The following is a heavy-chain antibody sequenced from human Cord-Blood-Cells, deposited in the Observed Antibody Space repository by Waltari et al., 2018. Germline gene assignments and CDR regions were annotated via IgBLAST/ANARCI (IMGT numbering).Heavy chain of an antibody. V-gene: IGHV5-51*01. CDR2: IYPADPDT. J-gene: IGHJ4*02. Sequence: ELQLVQSGAEVKKPGESLKISCKGSGYSFTSYWIAWVRQMPGKGLEWMGTIYPADPDTCYSPAIQGQVTVSADKSISTAYLQWSSLTASVTAMYYCARQWVYYDFWSGYYFDSWGQGTRVTVAS. CDR1: GYSFTSYW. CDR3: ARQWVYYDFWSGYYFDS. D-gene: IGHD3-3*01.